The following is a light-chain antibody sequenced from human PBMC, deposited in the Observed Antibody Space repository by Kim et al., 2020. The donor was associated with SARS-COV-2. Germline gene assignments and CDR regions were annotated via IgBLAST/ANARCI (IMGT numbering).Light chain of an antibody. CDR3: QSYNRDNVL. CDR1: SGSIDDNY. CDR2: EDD. Sequence: GKTVPVSCTGSSGSIDDNYVQWYQQRPGGVPTAVIYEDDQRPSGVSDRFSGSIDNSSNSASLTISGLRTEDEADYYCQSYNRDNVLFGGGTQLTVL. V-gene: IGLV6-57*02. J-gene: IGLJ2*01.